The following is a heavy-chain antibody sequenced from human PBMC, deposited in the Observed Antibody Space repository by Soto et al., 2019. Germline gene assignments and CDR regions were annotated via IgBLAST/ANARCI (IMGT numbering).Heavy chain of an antibody. CDR1: GGSFSGYY. CDR2: INHSGST. D-gene: IGHD6-19*01. CDR3: ARGRKAYSSGWYAKLDY. V-gene: IGHV4-34*01. J-gene: IGHJ4*02. Sequence: SETLSLTCAVYGGSFSGYYWSWIRQPPGKGLEWIGEINHSGSTNYNPSLKSRVTISVDTSKNQFSLKLSSVTAADTAVYYCARGRKAYSSGWYAKLDYWGQGTLVTVFS.